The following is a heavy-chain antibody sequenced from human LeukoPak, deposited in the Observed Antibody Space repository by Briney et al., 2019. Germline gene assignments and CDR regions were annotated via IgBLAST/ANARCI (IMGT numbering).Heavy chain of an antibody. CDR3: ARDQNKDVGAKMGVDY. CDR1: GFTFSSYS. D-gene: IGHD1-26*01. V-gene: IGHV3-21*01. CDR2: ISSSSSYI. J-gene: IGHJ4*02. Sequence: PGGSLRLSCAASGFTFSSYSMNWVRQAPGKGLEWVSSISSSSSYIYYADSVKGRFTISRDNAKNSLYLQMNSLRAEDTAVYYCARDQNKDVGAKMGVDYWGQGTLVTVSS.